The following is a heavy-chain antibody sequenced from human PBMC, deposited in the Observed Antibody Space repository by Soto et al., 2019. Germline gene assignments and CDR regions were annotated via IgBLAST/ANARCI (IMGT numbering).Heavy chain of an antibody. CDR2: IYYSGGT. D-gene: IGHD5-18*01. V-gene: IGHV4-59*01. CDR1: GGSISSYY. Sequence: SETLSLTCTVSGGSISSYYWSWIRQPPGKGLEWIGYIYYSGGTNYNPSLKSRVTISVDTSKNQFSLKLSSVTAADTAVYYCARARRGYSYGYNYFDYWGQGTLVTVSS. CDR3: ARARRGYSYGYNYFDY. J-gene: IGHJ4*02.